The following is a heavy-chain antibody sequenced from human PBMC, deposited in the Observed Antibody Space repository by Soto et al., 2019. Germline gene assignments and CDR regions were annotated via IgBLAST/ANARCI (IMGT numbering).Heavy chain of an antibody. CDR1: GGSFSGYY. CDR3: ARAGYDFWSGYWSNWFDP. Sequence: SETLSLTCAVYGGSFSGYYWSWIRQPPGKGLGWIGEINHSGSTNYNPSLKSRVTISVDTSKNQFSLKLSSVTAADTAVYYCARAGYDFWSGYWSNWFDPWGQGTLVTVSS. D-gene: IGHD3-3*01. CDR2: INHSGST. J-gene: IGHJ5*02. V-gene: IGHV4-34*01.